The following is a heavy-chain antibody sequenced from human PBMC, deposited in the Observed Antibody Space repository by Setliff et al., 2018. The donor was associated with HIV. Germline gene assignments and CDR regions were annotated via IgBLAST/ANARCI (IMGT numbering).Heavy chain of an antibody. V-gene: IGHV3-23*01. CDR1: GFTFSNYA. CDR2: IGGSGGST. Sequence: PGGSLRLSCAASGFTFSNYAMSWVRQAPGKGLEWVSGIGGSGGSTYYVDSVKGRFTISRDNVKNSVYLQMNSLRAEDTAVYYCARREYNYVPRAFDLWGRGTMVTVSS. D-gene: IGHD3-16*01. J-gene: IGHJ3*01. CDR3: ARREYNYVPRAFDL.